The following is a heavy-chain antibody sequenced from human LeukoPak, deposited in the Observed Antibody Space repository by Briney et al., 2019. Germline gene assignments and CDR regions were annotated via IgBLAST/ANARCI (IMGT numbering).Heavy chain of an antibody. D-gene: IGHD3-3*01. J-gene: IGHJ6*02. Sequence: PGGSLRLSCAASRFTFSSYDMNWVRQAPGKGLEWVSYITSSGSTIYYADSVKGRFTISRDNAKSSLYLQMNSLRAEDTAVYYCARDWSGPGYYYGTDVWGQGTTVTVSS. CDR2: ITSSGSTI. V-gene: IGHV3-48*03. CDR3: ARDWSGPGYYYGTDV. CDR1: RFTFSSYD.